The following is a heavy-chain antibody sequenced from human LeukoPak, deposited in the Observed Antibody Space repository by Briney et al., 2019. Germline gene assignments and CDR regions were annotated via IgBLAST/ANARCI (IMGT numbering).Heavy chain of an antibody. CDR1: GGSISSGGYY. Sequence: SQTLSLTCTVSGGSISSGGYYWSWIRQHPGKGLEWIGYIYYSGSTYYNPSLKSRVTISVDTSKNQFSLKLSSVTAADTAVYYCATSQTGTLNYWGQGTLVTVSS. D-gene: IGHD1-1*01. CDR3: ATSQTGTLNY. V-gene: IGHV4-31*03. CDR2: IYYSGST. J-gene: IGHJ4*02.